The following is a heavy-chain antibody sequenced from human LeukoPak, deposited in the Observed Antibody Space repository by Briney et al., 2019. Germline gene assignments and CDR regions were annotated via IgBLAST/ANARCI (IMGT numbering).Heavy chain of an antibody. V-gene: IGHV3-33*01. Sequence: PGRSLRLSCAASGFTFSSYGMHWVRQAPGKGLEWVAVIWYDGSNKYYADSVKGRFTISRDNSKNTLYLQMNSLRAEDTAVYYCALMATITKAFDPWGQGTTVTVSS. CDR1: GFTFSSYG. J-gene: IGHJ6*02. D-gene: IGHD5-24*01. CDR3: ALMATITKAFDP. CDR2: IWYDGSNK.